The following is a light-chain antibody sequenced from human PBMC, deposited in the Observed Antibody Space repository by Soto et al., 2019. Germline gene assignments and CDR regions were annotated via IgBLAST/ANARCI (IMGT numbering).Light chain of an antibody. V-gene: IGKV3-11*01. CDR3: QLRSDWPPTYT. CDR1: QIVTSS. Sequence: EIVLTQSPATLSLSPGTGATLSCRASQIVTSSLAWYQQRPGQAPRLLIYDTFTRATGIPARFSAKGAGTDFTLTISSLEPEYSAVYFCQLRSDWPPTYTFGQGTKLE. J-gene: IGKJ2*01. CDR2: DTF.